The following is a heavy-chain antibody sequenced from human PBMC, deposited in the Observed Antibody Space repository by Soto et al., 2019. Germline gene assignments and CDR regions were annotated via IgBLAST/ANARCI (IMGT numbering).Heavy chain of an antibody. J-gene: IGHJ6*02. Sequence: SVKVSCRASGGTFSSYAISWVRQAPGQGLEWMGGIIPIFGTANYAQKFQGRVTITADESTSTAYMELSSLRSEDTAVYYCARGEQQWLVLPYYYYGMDVWGQGTTVTVSS. D-gene: IGHD6-19*01. CDR3: ARGEQQWLVLPYYYYGMDV. V-gene: IGHV1-69*13. CDR2: IIPIFGTA. CDR1: GGTFSSYA.